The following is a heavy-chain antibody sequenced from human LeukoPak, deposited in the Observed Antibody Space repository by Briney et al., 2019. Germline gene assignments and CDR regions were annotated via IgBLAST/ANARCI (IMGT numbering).Heavy chain of an antibody. Sequence: PSDTLSLTCAVSGYSISSSNWWGWIRQPPGKGLEWIGYIYYSGSTYYSPSLKSRVTMSVDTSKNQFSLKLSSVTAVDTAVYYCARKRSYGSGSYGNWFDPWGQGTLVTVSS. D-gene: IGHD3-10*01. CDR2: IYYSGST. V-gene: IGHV4-28*01. CDR1: GYSISSSNW. CDR3: ARKRSYGSGSYGNWFDP. J-gene: IGHJ5*02.